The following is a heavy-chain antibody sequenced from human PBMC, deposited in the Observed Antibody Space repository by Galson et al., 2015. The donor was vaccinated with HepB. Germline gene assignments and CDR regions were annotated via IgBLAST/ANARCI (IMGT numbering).Heavy chain of an antibody. D-gene: IGHD2-2*01. V-gene: IGHV3-21*01. J-gene: IGHJ6*02. CDR2: ISRTSINI. Sequence: SLRLSCAASGFTFSDHSMNWVRQAPGKGLEWVSSISRTSININYADSVKGRYTISRDNAKNSLYLQMNSLRAEDTAVYYCTRDGGNTKTYQYHGMDVWGQGTTITVSS. CDR1: GFTFSDHS. CDR3: TRDGGNTKTYQYHGMDV.